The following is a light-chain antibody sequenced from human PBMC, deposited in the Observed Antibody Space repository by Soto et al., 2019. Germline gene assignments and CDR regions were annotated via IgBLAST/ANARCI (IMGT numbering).Light chain of an antibody. Sequence: EIVMTQSPATLSVSPGERATLSCRASQSISSSLAWYQQRPGQAPRLLIYGTSTRATGVPARFSGSGSGTDFTLTISSLQSEDFAVYYCQQHHNWPPFTFGPGTKVDIK. V-gene: IGKV3-15*01. J-gene: IGKJ3*01. CDR2: GTS. CDR1: QSISSS. CDR3: QQHHNWPPFT.